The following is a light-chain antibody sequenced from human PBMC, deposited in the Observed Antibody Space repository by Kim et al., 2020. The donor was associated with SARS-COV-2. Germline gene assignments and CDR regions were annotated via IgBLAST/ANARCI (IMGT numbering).Light chain of an antibody. CDR3: TSFISSTTPYF. J-gene: IGLJ1*01. CDR2: EVT. CDR1: SSDIGGYNR. Sequence: QSALTQPPSVSGSPGQSVTISCTGTSSDIGGYNRVSWYQQSPGSAPKLMIYEVTNRPSGVPDRFSGSKSGNTASLTISGLQAEDEADYYCTSFISSTTPYFFGTGTKVTVL. V-gene: IGLV2-18*02.